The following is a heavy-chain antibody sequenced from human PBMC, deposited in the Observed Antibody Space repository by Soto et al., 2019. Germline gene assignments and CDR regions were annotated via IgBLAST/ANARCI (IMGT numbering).Heavy chain of an antibody. J-gene: IGHJ4*02. CDR1: GLTFSTYE. D-gene: IGHD1-7*01. CDR3: ASKIFGTTYFDY. CDR2: IRGGGSPI. V-gene: IGHV3-48*03. Sequence: PRLSCAASGLTFSTYEMNWVRQAPGKGLEWVSYIRGGGSPILYADSVKGRFTISRDNAKNSLYLQMNSLRAEDTAIYYCASKIFGTTYFDYWGQGALVTVSS.